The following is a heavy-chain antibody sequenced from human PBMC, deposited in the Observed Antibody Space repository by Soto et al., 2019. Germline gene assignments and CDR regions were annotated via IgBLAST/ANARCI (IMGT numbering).Heavy chain of an antibody. CDR3: ARDGALGENYYYYGMDV. V-gene: IGHV1-46*01. Sequence: ASVKVSCKASGYTFTSYYMHWVRQAPGQGLEWMGIINPSGGSTSYAQKFQGRVTMTRDTSTSTVYMELSSLRSEDTAVYYCARDGALGENYYYYGMDVWGQGTTVTVSS. CDR2: INPSGGST. D-gene: IGHD3-16*01. J-gene: IGHJ6*02. CDR1: GYTFTSYY.